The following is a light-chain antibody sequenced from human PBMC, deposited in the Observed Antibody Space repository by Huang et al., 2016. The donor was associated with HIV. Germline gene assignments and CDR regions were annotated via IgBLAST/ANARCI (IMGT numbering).Light chain of an antibody. CDR2: WAS. Sequence: DIVLTQSPDSLAVSLGEMATINCKSSQSIVYNTNNKNYIAWYQQKAGQPPKLLIYWASTRESGVPDRVSGSGSGTDFTLTITSLQAEDVAVYYCQQYFDSPRTFGQGTKVEIK. CDR3: QQYFDSPRT. CDR1: QSIVYNTNNKNY. V-gene: IGKV4-1*01. J-gene: IGKJ1*01.